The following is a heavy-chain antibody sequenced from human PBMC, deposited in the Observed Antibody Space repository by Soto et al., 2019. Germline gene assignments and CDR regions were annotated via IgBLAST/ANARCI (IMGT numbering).Heavy chain of an antibody. V-gene: IGHV1-8*01. Sequence: ASVKVSCKASGYTFTSYDINWVRQATGQGLEWMGWMNPNSGNTDYAQKFQGRVTMTRNTSISTAYMELSGLRSVDTAVYYCARKRCSGGTCYSDYWGQGTLVTVSS. D-gene: IGHD2-15*01. CDR2: MNPNSGNT. CDR1: GYTFTSYD. J-gene: IGHJ4*02. CDR3: ARKRCSGGTCYSDY.